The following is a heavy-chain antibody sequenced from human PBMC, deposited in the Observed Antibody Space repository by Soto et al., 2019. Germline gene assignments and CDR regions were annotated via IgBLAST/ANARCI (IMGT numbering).Heavy chain of an antibody. CDR3: ARAGGGGGYDDYYYYYMEV. J-gene: IGHJ6*03. Sequence: SETLSLTCTVSGGSISSYYWSWIRQPPGKGLEWIGYIYYSGSTNYNPSLKSRVTISVDTSKNQFSLKLSSVTAADTAVYYCARAGGGGGYDDYYYYYMEVWGKGTTVTVSS. D-gene: IGHD5-12*01. CDR2: IYYSGST. CDR1: GGSISSYY. V-gene: IGHV4-59*01.